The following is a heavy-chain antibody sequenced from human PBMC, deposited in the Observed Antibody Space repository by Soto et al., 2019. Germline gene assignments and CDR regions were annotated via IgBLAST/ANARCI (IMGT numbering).Heavy chain of an antibody. CDR3: ARLEYCSGCSCYSDAFDI. CDR2: IYPGDSDT. D-gene: IGHD2-15*01. J-gene: IGHJ3*02. V-gene: IGHV5-51*03. Sequence: EVQLVQSGAEVKKPGESLKISCKGYGYSFTSYWIGWLRQMPGKGLEWMGIIYPGDSDTRYSPSFQGQVTISADKSISNAYLQWSSRKASDTAMYYCARLEYCSGCSCYSDAFDIWCQGTMVTVSS. CDR1: GYSFTSYW.